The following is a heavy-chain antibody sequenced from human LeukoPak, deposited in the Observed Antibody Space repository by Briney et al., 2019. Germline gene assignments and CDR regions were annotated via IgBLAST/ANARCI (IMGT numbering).Heavy chain of an antibody. J-gene: IGHJ4*02. D-gene: IGHD3-10*01. CDR2: INPNSGGR. CDR1: GYTFTGYY. V-gene: IGHV1-2*02. Sequence: GASLKVSCKVSGYTFTGYYMHWVRQAPGQGLEWMGWINPNSGGRTYAQRVQGRVTMTRDASISTAYMELSSLISDDTAVYYCARGLSGSEAQIDYWGQGTLVTVSS. CDR3: ARGLSGSEAQIDY.